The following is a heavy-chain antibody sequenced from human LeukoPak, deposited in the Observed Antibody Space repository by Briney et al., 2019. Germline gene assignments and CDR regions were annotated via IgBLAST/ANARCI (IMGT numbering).Heavy chain of an antibody. V-gene: IGHV4-59*01. D-gene: IGHD3-22*01. CDR2: IYYSGST. CDR1: GGSISSYY. Sequence: PSETLSLTCTVSGGSISSYYWSWIRQPPGKGLEWIGYIYYSGSTNYNPSLKSRVTISVDTSKYQFSLKLSSVTAADTAVYYCARGTWFYYDSSGQYYYFDYWGQGTLVTVSS. J-gene: IGHJ4*02. CDR3: ARGTWFYYDSSGQYYYFDY.